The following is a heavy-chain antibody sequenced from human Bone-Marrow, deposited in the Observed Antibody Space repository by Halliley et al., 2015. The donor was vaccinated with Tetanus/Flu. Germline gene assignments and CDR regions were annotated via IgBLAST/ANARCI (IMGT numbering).Heavy chain of an antibody. D-gene: IGHD3-10*01. Sequence: SLRLSCAASGFTFSSYEMNWVRQAPGKGLEWVSYISSSGSNIYYADSVKGRFTISRDNPKNSLYLQMNSLRAEDTAVYYCARESVSGGGFCSYYCLLDPIVFDILSQVTFVPLSS. CDR1: GFTFSSYE. J-gene: IGHJ3*02. CDR3: ARESVSGGGFCSYYCLLDPIVFDI. CDR2: ISSSGSNI. V-gene: IGHV3-48*03.